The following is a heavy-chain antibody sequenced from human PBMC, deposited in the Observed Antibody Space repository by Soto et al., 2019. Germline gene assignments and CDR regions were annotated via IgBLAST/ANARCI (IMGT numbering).Heavy chain of an antibody. CDR2: ITGSGRDT. J-gene: IGHJ3*02. CDR3: AKEGYTHDAFDI. D-gene: IGHD5-18*01. V-gene: IGHV3-23*01. CDR1: GFTFRNNV. Sequence: PGGSLRLSCAASGFTFRNNVLSWVRQAPGKGLDWVSGITGSGRDTYYADSVKGRFTISRDNSKNTLYLQMNSLRAEDTAVYYCAKEGYTHDAFDIWGQGTMVTVSS.